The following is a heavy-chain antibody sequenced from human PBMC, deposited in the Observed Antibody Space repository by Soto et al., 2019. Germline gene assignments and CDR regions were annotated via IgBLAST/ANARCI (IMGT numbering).Heavy chain of an antibody. V-gene: IGHV4-39*01. CDR1: GGSISRSSYY. CDR3: ARHLRYCSGGSCYAIYYYGMDV. CDR2: IYYSGST. D-gene: IGHD2-15*01. J-gene: IGHJ6*02. Sequence: PSETLSLTCTVSGGSISRSSYYWGWIRQPPGKGLEWIGSIYYSGSTYYNPSLKSRVTISVDTSKNQFSLKLSSVTAADTAVYYCARHLRYCSGGSCYAIYYYGMDVWGQGTTVT.